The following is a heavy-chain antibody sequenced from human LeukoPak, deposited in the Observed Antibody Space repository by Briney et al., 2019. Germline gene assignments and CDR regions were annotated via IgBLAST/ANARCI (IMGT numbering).Heavy chain of an antibody. Sequence: ASVKVSCKASGGTFSSYTISWVRQAPGQGLEWMGRIIPILGIANYAQKFQGRVTITADKSTSTAYMELSSLRSEDTAVYYCAGLITIFGVVIQDAFDIWGQGTMVTVSS. CDR3: AGLITIFGVVIQDAFDI. J-gene: IGHJ3*02. CDR2: IIPILGIA. D-gene: IGHD3-3*01. V-gene: IGHV1-69*02. CDR1: GGTFSSYT.